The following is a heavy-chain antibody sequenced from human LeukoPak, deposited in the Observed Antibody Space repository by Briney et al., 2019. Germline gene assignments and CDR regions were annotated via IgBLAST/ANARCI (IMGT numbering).Heavy chain of an antibody. V-gene: IGHV3-53*01. CDR3: ARAKVRGVPYYYYGMDV. Sequence: GGSLRLSCAASGFTVSSNNMSWVRQAPGKGLEWVSVIYSGGSTYYADSVKGRFTISRDNSKNTLYLQMNSLRAEDTAVYYCARAKVRGVPYYYYGMDVWGQGTTVTVSS. CDR1: GFTVSSNN. J-gene: IGHJ6*02. CDR2: IYSGGST. D-gene: IGHD3-10*01.